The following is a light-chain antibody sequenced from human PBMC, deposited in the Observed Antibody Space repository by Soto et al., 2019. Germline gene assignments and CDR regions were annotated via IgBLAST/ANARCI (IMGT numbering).Light chain of an antibody. CDR3: QQRSGWPPLT. Sequence: EIVLTQSPATLSLSPGERATLSCRASQSVSSNLAWYHHKPGQAPRLLLYDASNRATGIPARFSGSGSGTDVTLTISSREQADVAVYYCQQRSGWPPLTFGGGTKVEIK. J-gene: IGKJ4*01. CDR2: DAS. V-gene: IGKV3-11*01. CDR1: QSVSSN.